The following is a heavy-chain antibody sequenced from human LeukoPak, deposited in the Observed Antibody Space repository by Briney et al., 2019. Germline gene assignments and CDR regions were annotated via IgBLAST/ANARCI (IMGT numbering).Heavy chain of an antibody. V-gene: IGHV1-2*02. D-gene: IGHD2-15*01. CDR2: INPYSGGT. CDR1: GYTFTGYY. Sequence: ASVKVSCKASGYTFTGYYVHWVRQAPGQGLEWMGWINPYSGGTRYAQKFQGRVTVTRDSSVSTAYMELTRLRYDDTAVYYCTTVGSDDYWGQGTLVTVSS. CDR3: TTVGSDDY. J-gene: IGHJ4*02.